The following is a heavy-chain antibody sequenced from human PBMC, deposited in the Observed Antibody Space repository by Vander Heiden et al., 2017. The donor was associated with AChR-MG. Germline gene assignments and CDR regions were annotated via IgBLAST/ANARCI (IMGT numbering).Heavy chain of an antibody. CDR3: AKSRTIFGVGRPYYFDY. CDR1: GFTFSSHA. V-gene: IGHV3-23*01. D-gene: IGHD3-3*01. CDR2: ISGSGGST. J-gene: IGHJ4*02. Sequence: EVQLLESGGGLVQPGGSLRLSCAASGFTFSSHAMSWVRQAPGKGLEWVSAISGSGGSTYYADSVKGRFTISRDNSKNTLYLQMNSLRAEDTAVYYCAKSRTIFGVGRPYYFDYWGQGTLVTVSS.